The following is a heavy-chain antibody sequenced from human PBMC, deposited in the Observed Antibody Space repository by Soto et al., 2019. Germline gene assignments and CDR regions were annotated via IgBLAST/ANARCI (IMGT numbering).Heavy chain of an antibody. CDR2: ISGSGGST. Sequence: EVQLLESGAGLVQPGGSLRLSCAASGFTFSSYAMSWVRQAPGKGLEWVSAISGSGGSTYYADSVKGRFTISRDNSKNTLYLQMNSLRAEDTAVYYCAKIRSAAAGTRGAFDIWGQGTMVTVSS. J-gene: IGHJ3*02. CDR1: GFTFSSYA. D-gene: IGHD6-13*01. V-gene: IGHV3-23*01. CDR3: AKIRSAAAGTRGAFDI.